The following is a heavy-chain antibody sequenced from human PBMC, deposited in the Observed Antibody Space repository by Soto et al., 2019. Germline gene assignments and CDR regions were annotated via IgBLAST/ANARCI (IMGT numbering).Heavy chain of an antibody. CDR1: GGSFSGYY. CDR2: INHSGST. Sequence: PSETLSLTCAVYGGSFSGYYWSWIRQPPGKGLEWIGEINHSGSTNYNPSLKSRVTISVDTSKNQFSLKLSSVTAADTAVYYCARLGMVRGVITHPFDYWGQGTLVTVSS. V-gene: IGHV4-34*01. CDR3: ARLGMVRGVITHPFDY. D-gene: IGHD3-10*01. J-gene: IGHJ4*02.